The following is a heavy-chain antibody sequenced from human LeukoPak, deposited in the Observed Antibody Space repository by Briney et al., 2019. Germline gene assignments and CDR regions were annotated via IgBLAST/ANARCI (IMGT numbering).Heavy chain of an antibody. J-gene: IGHJ4*02. CDR2: IYYSGST. CDR1: GGSISSYY. Sequence: PSETLSLTCTVSGGSISSYYWSWIRQPPGKGLEWIGYIYYSGSTNYKPSLKSRVTISVDTSKNQFSLKLSSVTAADTAVYYCARGSCGSTSCVFDYWGQGTLVTVSS. V-gene: IGHV4-59*01. D-gene: IGHD2-2*01. CDR3: ARGSCGSTSCVFDY.